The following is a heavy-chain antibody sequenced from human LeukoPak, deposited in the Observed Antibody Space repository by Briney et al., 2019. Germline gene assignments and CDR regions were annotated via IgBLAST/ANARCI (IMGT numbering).Heavy chain of an antibody. J-gene: IGHJ6*02. CDR3: ARDMPGYCSGGSCYSGMDV. CDR1: GFTFSSYE. Sequence: GGSLRLSCAASGFTFSSYEMNWVRQAPGKGLEWVSYISSSGSTIYYADSVKGRFTISRDNSRNTLFLQMHTLRVDDTAVYYCARDMPGYCSGGSCYSGMDVWGQGTTVTVSS. CDR2: ISSSGSTI. D-gene: IGHD2-15*01. V-gene: IGHV3-48*03.